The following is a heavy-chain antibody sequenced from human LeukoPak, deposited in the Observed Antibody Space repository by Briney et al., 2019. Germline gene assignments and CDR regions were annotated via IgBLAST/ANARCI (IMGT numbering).Heavy chain of an antibody. D-gene: IGHD4-17*01. CDR3: ARGSAVTTFDY. CDR1: GGSINSGGFS. J-gene: IGHJ4*02. Sequence: SQTLSLTCAVSGGSINSGGFSWSWIRQPPGKGLEWIGYIYHSGSTYYNPSLNSRVTMSLDRSKNHFSLKLTSVTAADTAVYYCARGSAVTTFDYWGQGTLVTVSS. V-gene: IGHV4-30-2*01. CDR2: IYHSGST.